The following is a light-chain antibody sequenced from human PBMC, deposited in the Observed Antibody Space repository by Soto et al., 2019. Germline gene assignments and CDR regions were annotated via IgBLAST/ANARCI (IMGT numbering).Light chain of an antibody. CDR2: RNN. Sequence: QSVLTQPPSVSGTPGQWITISCSGSSSDIGTNYVYWYQQLPGAAPKLLIYRNNQRPSGVPDRFSGSKSGTSASLAISGLRSEDEAEYHCAGWADSLSGFYVFGTGTKLTVL. V-gene: IGLV1-47*01. CDR3: AGWADSLSGFYV. J-gene: IGLJ1*01. CDR1: SSDIGTNY.